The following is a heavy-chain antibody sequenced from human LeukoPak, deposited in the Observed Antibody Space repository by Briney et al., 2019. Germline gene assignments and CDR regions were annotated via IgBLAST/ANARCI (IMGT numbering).Heavy chain of an antibody. CDR1: GYTLTELS. V-gene: IGHV1-24*01. J-gene: IGHJ4*02. CDR2: FDPEDGET. Sequence: GASVKVSCKVSGYTLTELSMHWVRQAPGKGLEWMGGFDPEDGETIYAQKFQGRVTMTEDTSTDTAYMELSSLRSEDTAVYYCVTISQFGGVIADFDYWGQGTLVTVSS. CDR3: VTISQFGGVIADFDY. D-gene: IGHD3-16*02.